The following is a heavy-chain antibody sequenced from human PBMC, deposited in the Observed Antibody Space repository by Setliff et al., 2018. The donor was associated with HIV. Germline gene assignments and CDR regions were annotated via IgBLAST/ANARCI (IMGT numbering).Heavy chain of an antibody. J-gene: IGHJ4*02. Sequence: GASVKVSCKTSGYAFFSYAVHWVRQAPGQSFEWMGWINAGTGDTQYSQKFHHRVTMTRDTSTSTVYMELSSLTSEDTAVYFCAREYPRVAGPTPYYFDYWGQGTLVTVSS. V-gene: IGHV1-3*01. CDR1: GYAFFSYA. CDR2: INAGTGDT. D-gene: IGHD2-15*01. CDR3: AREYPRVAGPTPYYFDY.